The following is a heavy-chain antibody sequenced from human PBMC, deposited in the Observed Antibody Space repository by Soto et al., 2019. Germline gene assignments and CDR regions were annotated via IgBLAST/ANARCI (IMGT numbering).Heavy chain of an antibody. J-gene: IGHJ4*02. CDR2: IIPIFGTA. D-gene: IGHD3-22*01. CDR3: AGDTFLLHSSRTFDY. Sequence: ASVKVSCKASGGTFSSYAIIWVRQAAGQGLEWMGGIIPIFGTANYAQKFQGRVTITADESTSTAYMELSSLRSEDTAVYYCAGDTFLLHSSRTFDYWGQGTLVTGSS. CDR1: GGTFSSYA. V-gene: IGHV1-69*13.